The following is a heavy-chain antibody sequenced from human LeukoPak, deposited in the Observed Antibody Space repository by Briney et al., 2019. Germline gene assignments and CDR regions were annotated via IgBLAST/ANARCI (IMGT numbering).Heavy chain of an antibody. CDR3: ARGGLDPSYFDY. V-gene: IGHV4-4*07. D-gene: IGHD6-19*01. Sequence: SETLSLTCTVSGGSISSYYWSWIRQPAGKGLEWIGRIYTSRSTNYNPSLKSRVTMSVDTSKNQFSLKLSSVTAADTAVYYCARGGLDPSYFDYWGQGALVTVSS. CDR1: GGSISSYY. J-gene: IGHJ4*02. CDR2: IYTSRST.